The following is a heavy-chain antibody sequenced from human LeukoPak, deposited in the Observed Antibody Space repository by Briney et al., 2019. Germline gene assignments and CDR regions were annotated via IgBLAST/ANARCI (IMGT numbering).Heavy chain of an antibody. D-gene: IGHD3-16*02. CDR3: ARRPGYDYVWGSYRPYYFDY. CDR1: GGSFSGYY. CDR2: INHSGST. V-gene: IGHV4-34*01. J-gene: IGHJ4*02. Sequence: SETLSLTCAVYGGSFSGYYWSWIRQTPGKGLEWIGEINHSGSTNYNPSLKRRVTISVDTSKNQFSLKLSPVTAADTAVYYCARRPGYDYVWGSYRPYYFDYWGQGTLVTVSS.